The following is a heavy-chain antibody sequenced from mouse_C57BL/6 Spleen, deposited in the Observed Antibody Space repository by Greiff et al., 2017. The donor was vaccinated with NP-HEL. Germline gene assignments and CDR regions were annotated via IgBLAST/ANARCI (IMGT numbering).Heavy chain of an antibody. J-gene: IGHJ4*01. CDR3: ARGFLYYAMDY. CDR1: GFTFSDYG. Sequence: EVKLMESGGGLVKPGGSLKLSCAASGFTFSDYGMHWVRQAPEKGLEWVAYISSGSSTIYYADTVKGRFTISRDNAKNTLFLQMTSLRSEDTAMYYCARGFLYYAMDYWGQGTSVTVSS. V-gene: IGHV5-17*01. CDR2: ISSGSSTI.